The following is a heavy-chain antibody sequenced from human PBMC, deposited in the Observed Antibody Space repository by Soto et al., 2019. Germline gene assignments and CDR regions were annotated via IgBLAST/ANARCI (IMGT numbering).Heavy chain of an antibody. CDR3: ARLPLRYSSSHNFDS. D-gene: IGHD6-19*01. Sequence: SETLSLTCSVSGASVSSGSFYWSWIRQPPGKGLEWIGFIYNNETFNYNPSLKSRVTLSVDTSKHQFSLKLSSVTAADTAVYYCARLPLRYSSSHNFDSWGQGALVTVSS. CDR2: IYNNETF. V-gene: IGHV4-61*01. J-gene: IGHJ4*02. CDR1: GASVSSGSFY.